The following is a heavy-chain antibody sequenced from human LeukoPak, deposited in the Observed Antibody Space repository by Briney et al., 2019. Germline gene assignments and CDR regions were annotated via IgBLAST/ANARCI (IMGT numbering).Heavy chain of an antibody. CDR1: GFTFSSYA. CDR3: ARGQYLSVNWFDP. Sequence: GSLRLSCAASGFTFSSYAMHWVRQAPGKGLEWIGEINHSGSTNYNPSLKSRVTISVDTSKNQFSLKLSSVTAADTAVYYCARGQYLSVNWFDPWGQGTLVTVSS. J-gene: IGHJ5*02. D-gene: IGHD2/OR15-2a*01. V-gene: IGHV4-34*01. CDR2: INHSGST.